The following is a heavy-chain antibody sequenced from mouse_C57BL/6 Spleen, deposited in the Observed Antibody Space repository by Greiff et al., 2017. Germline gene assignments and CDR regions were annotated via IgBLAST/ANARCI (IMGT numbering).Heavy chain of an antibody. CDR2: ISYDGRN. D-gene: IGHD1-1*01. J-gene: IGHJ2*01. V-gene: IGHV3-6*01. CDR1: GYSITSGYY. CDR3: ARAYSLLYGLDY. Sequence: EVQLQESGPGLVKPSQSLSLTCSVTGYSITSGYYWNWIRQFPGNKLEWMGYISYDGRNNYNPSLKNRISITRDTSKNQFFLKLNSVTTEDTATYYCARAYSLLYGLDYWGQGTTLTVSS.